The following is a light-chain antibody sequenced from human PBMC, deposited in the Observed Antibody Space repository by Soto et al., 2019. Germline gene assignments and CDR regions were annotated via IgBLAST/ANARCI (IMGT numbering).Light chain of an antibody. CDR1: QSISSW. V-gene: IGKV1-5*01. CDR2: DAS. CDR3: QQYSGYSLLT. J-gene: IGKJ3*01. Sequence: DIQMTQSPSTLSASVGDRVTITCRASQSISSWLAWYQQKPGKAPKLLIYDASSLESGVPSRFSGSGSETEFTLTISSLQPDDFATYYCQQYSGYSLLTFCPGTKVDIK.